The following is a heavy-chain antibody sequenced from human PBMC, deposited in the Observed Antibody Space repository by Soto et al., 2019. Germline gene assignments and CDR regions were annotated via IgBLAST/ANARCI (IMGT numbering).Heavy chain of an antibody. CDR2: IYYRGSA. J-gene: IGHJ4*02. V-gene: IGHV4-39*01. CDR1: GGSISSSSHY. D-gene: IGHD6-13*01. Sequence: LSLTCSVSGGSISSSSHYWGWIRQSPGKGLDWIGSIYYRGSAYYNPSLKSRVTISVDTSKNQFSLKLRSVTAADTSVYYCARHPGIAAHFDFWGQGTLVTVSS. CDR3: ARHPGIAAHFDF.